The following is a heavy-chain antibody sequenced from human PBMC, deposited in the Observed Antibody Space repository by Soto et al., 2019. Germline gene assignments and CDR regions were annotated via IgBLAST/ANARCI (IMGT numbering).Heavy chain of an antibody. Sequence: PSEPLSLTCAVYCGSFSGYYWMWISQPPGKGLEWIGEINHSGSTNYNPSLKSRVTISVDTSKNQFSLKLSSVTAADTAVYYCARVGLGQWLVRGVDYWGQGTLVTVS. CDR2: INHSGST. CDR3: ARVGLGQWLVRGVDY. V-gene: IGHV4-34*01. CDR1: CGSFSGYY. D-gene: IGHD6-19*01. J-gene: IGHJ4*02.